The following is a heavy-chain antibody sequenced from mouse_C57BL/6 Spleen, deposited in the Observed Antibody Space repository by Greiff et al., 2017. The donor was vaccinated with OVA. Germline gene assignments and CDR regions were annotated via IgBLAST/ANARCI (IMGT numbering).Heavy chain of an antibody. CDR3: TTPGGTCFAY. D-gene: IGHD3-3*01. CDR2: IDPENGDT. J-gene: IGHJ3*01. V-gene: IGHV14-4*01. Sequence: EVKLVESGAELVRPGASVKLSCTASGFNIKDDYMHWVKQRPEQGLEWIGWIDPENGDTEYASKFQGKATITADTSSNTAYLQLSSLTSEDTAVYYCTTPGGTCFAYWGQGTLVTVSA. CDR1: GFNIKDDY.